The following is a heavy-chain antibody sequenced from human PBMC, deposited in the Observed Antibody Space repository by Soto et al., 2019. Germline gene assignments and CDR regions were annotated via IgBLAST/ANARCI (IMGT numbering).Heavy chain of an antibody. J-gene: IGHJ4*02. Sequence: QVQLQESGPGLVKPSETLSLTCTVSGGSISGYYWSWIRQPPGKGLEWIGYIYYRGRTIYTPSLKSRVTISLDTSKNQFSLKLSSVTAADTAVYYCARDVANGLEYWGQGTLVTVSS. CDR1: GGSISGYY. CDR2: IYYRGRT. CDR3: ARDVANGLEY. D-gene: IGHD2-21*01. V-gene: IGHV4-59*01.